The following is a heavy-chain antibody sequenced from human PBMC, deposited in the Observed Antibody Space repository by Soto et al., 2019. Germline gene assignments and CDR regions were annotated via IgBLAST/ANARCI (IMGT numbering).Heavy chain of an antibody. CDR3: AKGPHTNVGWPYYFES. J-gene: IGHJ4*02. D-gene: IGHD6-19*01. Sequence: PGGSLRLSCVASGFSLANYPMNWVLQTPGKGLEWISYSSPRGDTIYYADSVEGRFTISRDNARNSLSLHMSSLRDEDSALYYCAKGPHTNVGWPYYFESWGQGVPVTVYS. CDR2: SSPRGDTI. V-gene: IGHV3-48*02. CDR1: GFSLANYP.